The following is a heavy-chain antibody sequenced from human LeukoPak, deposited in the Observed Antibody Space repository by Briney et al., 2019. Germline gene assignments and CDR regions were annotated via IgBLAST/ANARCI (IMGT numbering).Heavy chain of an antibody. J-gene: IGHJ4*02. CDR3: ASLGRGELYSLGY. CDR2: INHSGRI. V-gene: IGHV4-34*01. D-gene: IGHD3-16*01. Sequence: PSETLSLTCAVYGGSSSGYYWSWVRQPPGTGLEWFGEINHSGRINYNPSPKSRVTISADTSKNQFSLKLSSVTAPDTAVYYLASLGRGELYSLGYWGQGTLVTVSS. CDR1: GGSSSGYY.